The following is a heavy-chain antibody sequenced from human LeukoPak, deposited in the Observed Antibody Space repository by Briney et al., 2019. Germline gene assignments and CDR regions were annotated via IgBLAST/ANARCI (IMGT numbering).Heavy chain of an antibody. Sequence: GGSLRLSCAASGFTFSSYAMSWVRQAPGKGLEWVSAISGSGGSTYYADSVKGRFTISRDNSKNTLYLQMNSLRAEDTAVYYCATTWASSGSFDYWGQGTLVTVSS. CDR1: GFTFSSYA. CDR3: ATTWASSGSFDY. CDR2: ISGSGGST. V-gene: IGHV3-23*01. D-gene: IGHD6-19*01. J-gene: IGHJ4*02.